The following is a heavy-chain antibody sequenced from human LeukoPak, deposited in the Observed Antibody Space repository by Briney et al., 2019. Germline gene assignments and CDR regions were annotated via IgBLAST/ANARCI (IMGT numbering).Heavy chain of an antibody. Sequence: GGSLRLSCAASGFTFSSYAMSWVRQAPGKGLEWVSAISGSGGSTYYADSVKGRFTISRDNSKNTLYLRMNSLRAEDTAVYYCAKVRGPMIVVVVYDYWGQGTLVTVSS. V-gene: IGHV3-23*01. CDR3: AKVRGPMIVVVVYDY. CDR2: ISGSGGST. CDR1: GFTFSSYA. J-gene: IGHJ4*02. D-gene: IGHD3-22*01.